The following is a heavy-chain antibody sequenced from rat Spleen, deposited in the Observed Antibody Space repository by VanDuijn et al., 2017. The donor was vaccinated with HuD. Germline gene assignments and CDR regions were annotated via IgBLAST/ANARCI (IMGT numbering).Heavy chain of an antibody. CDR2: ISSSGGTP. V-gene: IGHV5-25*01. CDR3: ARHGSYDGSYHSYWYFDF. D-gene: IGHD1-12*02. CDR1: GFTFSNYD. J-gene: IGHJ1*01. Sequence: EVQLVESGGGLVQPGRSLKVSCAALGFTFSNYDMAWVRQAPTKGLEWVASISSSGGTPYYRDSVRGRFTVSRDNAKSTLYLQMDSLTSEDSATYYCARHGSYDGSYHSYWYFDFWGPGTIVTVSS.